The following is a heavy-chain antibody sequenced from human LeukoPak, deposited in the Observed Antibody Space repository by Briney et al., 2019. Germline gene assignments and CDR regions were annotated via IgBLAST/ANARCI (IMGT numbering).Heavy chain of an antibody. J-gene: IGHJ1*01. D-gene: IGHD3-10*01. CDR2: INHSGST. CDR1: GGSFSGYY. Sequence: SETLSLTCAVYGGSFSGYYWSWIRQPPGKGLEWIGEINHSGSTNYNPSLKSRVTISVDTSKNQFSLKLSSVTAADTAVCYCARGGFFYYGSGSKGFQHWGQGTLVTVSS. CDR3: ARGGFFYYGSGSKGFQH. V-gene: IGHV4-34*01.